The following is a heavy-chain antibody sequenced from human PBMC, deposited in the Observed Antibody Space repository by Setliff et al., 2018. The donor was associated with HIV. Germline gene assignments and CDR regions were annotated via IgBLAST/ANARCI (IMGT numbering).Heavy chain of an antibody. CDR2: IWYDASKK. D-gene: IGHD3-22*01. J-gene: IGHJ4*02. CDR1: GFIFNSYG. Sequence: QSGGSLRLSCAASGFIFNSYGMHWVRQAPGKGLEWVALIWYDASKKEYADSVKGRFNISRDNSKNTVYLQVNSLRAEDTAEYYCAKELAASGLGYFDSWGRGILVTVSS. CDR3: AKELAASGLGYFDS. V-gene: IGHV3-33*06.